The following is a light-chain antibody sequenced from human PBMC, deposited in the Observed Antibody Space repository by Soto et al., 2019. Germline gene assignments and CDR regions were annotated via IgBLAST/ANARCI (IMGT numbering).Light chain of an antibody. Sequence: HSALAKPPPWTGFPGQSVTISCTGTSSDVGYYNYVSWYQQHPGKAPKLMIYEVNKRPSGVPDRFSGSKSGNTASLTVSGLQAEDEADYYCSSHAGYNNFYVFGTGTKVTVL. J-gene: IGLJ1*01. CDR2: EVN. V-gene: IGLV2-8*01. CDR3: SSHAGYNNFYV. CDR1: SSDVGYYNY.